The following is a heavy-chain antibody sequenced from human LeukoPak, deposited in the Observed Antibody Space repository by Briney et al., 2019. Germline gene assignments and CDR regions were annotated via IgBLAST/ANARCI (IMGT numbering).Heavy chain of an antibody. V-gene: IGHV6-1*01. D-gene: IGHD5-12*01. CDR1: GDSVSSNSAA. CDR2: TYYRSKWYN. Sequence: SQTLSLTCAISGDSVSSNSAAWNWIRQSPSIGLEWLGRTYYRSKWYNDYAVSVKSRITINPDTSKNQFSLQLNSVTPEDTAVYYCARARIRGSGYEERYFDLWGRGTLVTVSS. J-gene: IGHJ2*01. CDR3: ARARIRGSGYEERYFDL.